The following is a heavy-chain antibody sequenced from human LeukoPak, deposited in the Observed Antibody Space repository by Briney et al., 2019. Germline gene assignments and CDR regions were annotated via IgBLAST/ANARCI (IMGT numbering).Heavy chain of an antibody. CDR2: IYNSGSP. CDR3: ARDGATPFDP. J-gene: IGHJ5*02. CDR1: GGSISSSSYY. Sequence: PSETLSLTCTVSGGSISSSSYYWGWIRQPPGKGLEWIGSIYNSGSPYYNPSLKSRVTISVDTSKNQFSLKLSSVTAADTAVYYCARDGATPFDPWGQGTLVTVSS. D-gene: IGHD1-26*01. V-gene: IGHV4-39*07.